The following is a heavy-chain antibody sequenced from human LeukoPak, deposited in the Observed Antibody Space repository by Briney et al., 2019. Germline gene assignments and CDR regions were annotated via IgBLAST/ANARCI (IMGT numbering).Heavy chain of an antibody. J-gene: IGHJ4*02. Sequence: GGSLRLSCAASVFTFSSYSMHWVRQAPGKGLDWVSSISSSSSYIYSADSVKRRFTISRDNAKNSLYLEMNSLRDEDTALYYCVRITGIVAAGDYWGQGTLVTVSS. CDR2: ISSSSSYI. V-gene: IGHV3-21*01. D-gene: IGHD6-25*01. CDR3: VRITGIVAAGDY. CDR1: VFTFSSYS.